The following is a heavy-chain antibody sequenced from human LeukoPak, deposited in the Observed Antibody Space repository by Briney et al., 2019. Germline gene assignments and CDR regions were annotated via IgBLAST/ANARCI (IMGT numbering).Heavy chain of an antibody. CDR2: IYTIGST. D-gene: IGHD6-13*01. CDR3: ARDSDSSSWYGNGAEYFQH. Sequence: SETLSLTCTVSGGSISSYYWSWIRQPAGKGLEWIGRIYTIGSTNYNPSLKSRVTMSVDTSKNQFSLKLSSVTATATAVYYCARDSDSSSWYGNGAEYFQHWGQGTLVTVSS. V-gene: IGHV4-4*07. J-gene: IGHJ1*01. CDR1: GGSISSYY.